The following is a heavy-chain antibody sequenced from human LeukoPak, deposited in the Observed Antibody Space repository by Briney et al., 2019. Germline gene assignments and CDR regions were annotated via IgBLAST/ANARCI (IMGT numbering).Heavy chain of an antibody. CDR2: IYYSGST. V-gene: IGHV4-59*08. CDR3: ARHSGDY. Sequence: SETLSLTCTVSGGSISSYYWSWIRQPPGKGLEWIGYIYYSGSTNYNPSLKSRVTISVDTSKNQFSLKLTSMTAADTAMYYCARHSGDYWGQGTLVTVSS. CDR1: GGSISSYY. J-gene: IGHJ4*02. D-gene: IGHD3-10*01.